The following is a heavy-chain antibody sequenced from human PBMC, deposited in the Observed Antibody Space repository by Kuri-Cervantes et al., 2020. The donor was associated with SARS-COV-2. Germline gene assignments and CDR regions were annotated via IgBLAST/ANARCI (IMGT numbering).Heavy chain of an antibody. CDR3: ARGRGEGYCSGGSCYPGGKYYYYYYGMDV. CDR1: GGSFSGYY. V-gene: IGHV4-34*01. CDR2: INHSGST. D-gene: IGHD2-15*01. Sequence: SETLSLTCAVYGGSFSGYYWSWIRQPPGKRLEWIGEINHSGSTNYNPSLKSRVTISVDTSKNQFSLKLSSVTAADTAVYYCARGRGEGYCSGGSCYPGGKYYYYYYGMDVWGQGTTVTVSS. J-gene: IGHJ6*02.